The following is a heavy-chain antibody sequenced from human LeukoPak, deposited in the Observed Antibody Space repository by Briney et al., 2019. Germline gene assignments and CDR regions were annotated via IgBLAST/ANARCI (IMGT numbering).Heavy chain of an antibody. CDR3: ARVGGYSYGPLRYFDY. V-gene: IGHV4-34*01. D-gene: IGHD5-18*01. CDR2: INHSGST. Sequence: PSETLSLTCAVYGGSFSGYYWSWIRQPPGKGLEWIGEINHSGSTNYNPSLKSRVTMSVDTSKNQFSLKLSSVTAADTAVYYCARVGGYSYGPLRYFDYWGQGTLVTVSS. CDR1: GGSFSGYY. J-gene: IGHJ4*02.